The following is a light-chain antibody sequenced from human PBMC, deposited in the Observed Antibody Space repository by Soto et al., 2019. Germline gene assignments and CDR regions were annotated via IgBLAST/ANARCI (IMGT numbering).Light chain of an antibody. V-gene: IGKV3-11*01. CDR2: DAS. Sequence: EIVLTQSPATLSLSPGERATLSCRASQSVSSYLAWYQQKPGQAPRLLIYDASNRATGIPARFSGSGSGTDLTLTISSLEPEDFAVYYCQQRSNWPRTFXQGTKVDIK. CDR3: QQRSNWPRT. J-gene: IGKJ1*01. CDR1: QSVSSY.